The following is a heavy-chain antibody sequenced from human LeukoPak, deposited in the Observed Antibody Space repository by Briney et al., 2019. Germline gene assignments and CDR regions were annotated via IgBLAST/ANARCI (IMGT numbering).Heavy chain of an antibody. V-gene: IGHV1-2*02. Sequence: GASVKVSCKASGHTFTGYYMHWVRQAPGQGLEWMGWINPNSGGTNYAQKFQGRVTMTRDTSISTAYMELSRLRSDDTAVYYCASPRGDSTDAFDIWGQGTMVTVSS. CDR2: INPNSGGT. CDR1: GHTFTGYY. CDR3: ASPRGDSTDAFDI. D-gene: IGHD2-21*02. J-gene: IGHJ3*02.